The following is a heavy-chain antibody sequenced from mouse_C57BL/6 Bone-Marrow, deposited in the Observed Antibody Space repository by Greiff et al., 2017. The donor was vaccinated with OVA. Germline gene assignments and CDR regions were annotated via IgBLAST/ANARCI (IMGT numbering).Heavy chain of an antibody. CDR2: ISGGGGNT. V-gene: IGHV5-9*01. CDR1: GFTFSSYT. J-gene: IGHJ4*01. D-gene: IGHD1-1*01. Sequence: DVMLVESGGGLVKPGGSLKLSCAASGFTFSSYTMSWVRQTPEKRLEWVATISGGGGNTYYPDSVKGRFTISRANAKNNLYLQMSSLRSEDTALYYCARHQYVPYYYGSSSYAMDYWGQGTSVTVSS. CDR3: ARHQYVPYYYGSSSYAMDY.